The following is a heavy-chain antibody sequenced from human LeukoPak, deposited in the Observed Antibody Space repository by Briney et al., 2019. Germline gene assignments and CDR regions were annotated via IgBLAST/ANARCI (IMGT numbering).Heavy chain of an antibody. CDR2: IYTSGST. J-gene: IGHJ4*02. CDR3: ARESPGGYGTDY. V-gene: IGHV4-4*07. Sequence: GSLRLSCVGSGFTFRSYWMTWVRQAPGKGLEWIGRIYTSGSTNYNPSLKSRVTISVDTSKNQFSLKLSSVTAADTAVYYCARESPGGYGTDYWGQGTLVTVSS. CDR1: GFTFRSYW. D-gene: IGHD5-18*01.